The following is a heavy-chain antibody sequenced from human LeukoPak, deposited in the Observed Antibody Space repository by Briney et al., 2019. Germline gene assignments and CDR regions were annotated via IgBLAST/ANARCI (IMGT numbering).Heavy chain of an antibody. CDR3: AKVKVVGYSTFDY. J-gene: IGHJ4*02. CDR2: ISAYNGNT. Sequence: ASVKVSCKASGGTFSSYAISWVRQAPGQGLEWMGWISAYNGNTNYAQKLQGRVTMTTDTSTSTAYMELRSLRSDDTAVYYCAKVKVVGYSTFDYWGQGTLVTVSP. D-gene: IGHD3-22*01. V-gene: IGHV1-18*01. CDR1: GGTFSSYA.